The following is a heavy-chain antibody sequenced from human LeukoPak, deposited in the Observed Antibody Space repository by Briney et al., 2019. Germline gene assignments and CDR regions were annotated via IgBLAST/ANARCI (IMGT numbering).Heavy chain of an antibody. D-gene: IGHD3-22*01. CDR2: ISGSGGST. V-gene: IGHV3-23*01. CDR1: GFTFSSYA. Sequence: PGGSLRLSCAASGFTFSSYAMSWVRQAPGKGLEWVSAISGSGGSTYYADSVKGRFTISRDNSKNTLYLQMNSLRAEDTAVYYCAKNKLRSEIVVVVVIDYWGQGTLVTVSS. J-gene: IGHJ4*02. CDR3: AKNKLRSEIVVVVVIDY.